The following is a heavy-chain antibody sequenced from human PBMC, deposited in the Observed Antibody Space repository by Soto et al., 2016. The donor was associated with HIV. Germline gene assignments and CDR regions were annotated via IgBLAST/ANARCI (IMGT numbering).Heavy chain of an antibody. D-gene: IGHD3-10*01. Sequence: QVQLVQSGAEVKKPGASVKVSCKASGQGLEWMGWINPNSGGTNYAQKFQGRVTMTSDTSISTAHMELSRLRSDDTAVYYCAWMDYGRDYWGQGTLVTVSS. J-gene: IGHJ4*02. V-gene: IGHV1-2*02. CDR1: G. CDR3: AWMDYGRDY. CDR2: INPNSGGT.